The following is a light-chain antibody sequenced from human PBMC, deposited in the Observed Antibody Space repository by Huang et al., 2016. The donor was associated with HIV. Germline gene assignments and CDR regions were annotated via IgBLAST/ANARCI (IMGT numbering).Light chain of an antibody. J-gene: IGKJ1*01. Sequence: DIQLTQSPSSLSASVGGRVTVACRASQSISSYLNWYQQKPGNAPKLLIYATSSLESGVPSRFSCRGTGTTFILTISDLQPEDFASYYCQQTYTTPWTFGQGTKVEIK. CDR1: QSISSY. CDR2: ATS. CDR3: QQTYTTPWT. V-gene: IGKV1-39*01.